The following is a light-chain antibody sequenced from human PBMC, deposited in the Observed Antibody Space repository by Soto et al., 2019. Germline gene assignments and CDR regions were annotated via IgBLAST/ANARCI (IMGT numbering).Light chain of an antibody. Sequence: EIVLTQSPATLSLSPGERATLSCRASQSVSRYLAWYQQKPGQAPRLLIYDASNRAAGIPARFSGSGAGTDFTLTIRSLEPEDVAVYYCLRRNNGPRTFGPGTKVDIK. CDR3: LRRNNGPRT. CDR1: QSVSRY. CDR2: DAS. V-gene: IGKV3-11*01. J-gene: IGKJ3*01.